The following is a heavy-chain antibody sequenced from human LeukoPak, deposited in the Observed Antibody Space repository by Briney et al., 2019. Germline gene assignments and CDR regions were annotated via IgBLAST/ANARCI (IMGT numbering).Heavy chain of an antibody. J-gene: IGHJ4*02. Sequence: QTGGSLRLSCAASGFPFVTYWMHWIRQAPGKGLVWVSHLNTDGSSPTYGDSAKGRFTVSMDNAKNTLFLQLNSLRVEDTAVYYCARGTAELAGIDYWGQGTLVTVSS. V-gene: IGHV3-74*01. D-gene: IGHD1-26*01. CDR3: ARGTAELAGIDY. CDR2: LNTDGSSP. CDR1: GFPFVTYW.